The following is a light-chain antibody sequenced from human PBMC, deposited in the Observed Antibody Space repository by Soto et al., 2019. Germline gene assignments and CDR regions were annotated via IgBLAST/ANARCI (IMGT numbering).Light chain of an antibody. Sequence: DIGMTQSPDSLAVFLGERATINCKSSQSVLYSSNNKNYLAWYQQRPGQPPKLLIYWASTRESGVPDRFSGSGSGTDFTLTITSLQAEDVAVYYCQQYESTPPTFGQGTKLEIK. CDR3: QQYESTPPT. V-gene: IGKV4-1*01. J-gene: IGKJ2*01. CDR2: WAS. CDR1: QSVLYSSNNKNY.